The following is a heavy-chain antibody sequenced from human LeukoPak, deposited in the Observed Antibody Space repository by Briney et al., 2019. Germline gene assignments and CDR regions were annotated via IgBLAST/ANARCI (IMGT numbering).Heavy chain of an antibody. Sequence: SETLSLTCTVSGGSISSYYWTWIRQPAGKGLEWIGRIYTSGSTNYNPSLKSRVTMSLDTSKNQFSLNLSSVTAADTAVYYCARDKASEYFQHWGQGTLVTVSS. CDR1: GGSISSYY. V-gene: IGHV4-4*07. CDR2: IYTSGST. J-gene: IGHJ1*01. CDR3: ARDKASEYFQH.